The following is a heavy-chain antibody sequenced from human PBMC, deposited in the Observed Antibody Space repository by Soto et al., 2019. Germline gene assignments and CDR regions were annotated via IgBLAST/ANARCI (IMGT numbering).Heavy chain of an antibody. CDR1: GGTFSSYA. J-gene: IGHJ6*02. CDR2: IIPIFGTA. CDR3: ASGMLADHPYYYGMDV. V-gene: IGHV1-69*01. Sequence: QVQLVQSGAEVKKPGSSVKVSCKASGGTFSSYAISWVRQAPGQGLEWMGGIIPIFGTANYAQKFQGRVTIPADESTSTAYMELSSLRSEDTAVYYCASGMLADHPYYYGMDVWGQGTTVTVSS. D-gene: IGHD2-8*01.